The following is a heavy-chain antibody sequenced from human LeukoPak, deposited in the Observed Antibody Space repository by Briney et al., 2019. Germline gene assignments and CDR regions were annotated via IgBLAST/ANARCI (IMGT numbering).Heavy chain of an antibody. Sequence: GASVKISCKASGYTFTSYYIVWVRQPPGQGHEWMGRIDPSGGSTSYAQKFQGRVTMTRGTSTSTVYMELSSLRSEDTAVYYCARNSGSGFDYWGQGTLVTVSS. J-gene: IGHJ4*02. CDR1: GYTFTSYY. V-gene: IGHV1-46*01. D-gene: IGHD2-15*01. CDR3: ARNSGSGFDY. CDR2: IDPSGGST.